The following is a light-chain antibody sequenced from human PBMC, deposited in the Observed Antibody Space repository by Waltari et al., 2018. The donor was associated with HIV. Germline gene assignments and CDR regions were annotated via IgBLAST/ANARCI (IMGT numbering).Light chain of an antibody. J-gene: IGLJ2*01. CDR2: DVT. V-gene: IGLV2-8*01. CDR1: SSDVGAYTT. Sequence: QSALTPPPSAAGSPGQSAPIPCTGTSSDVGAYTTVSWYQQRPGKAPKLIIYDVTKRPSGVPDRCSGSESGDTASLTVSGLQAEDEADYYCASHAGSKDVFGGGTRLTVL. CDR3: ASHAGSKDV.